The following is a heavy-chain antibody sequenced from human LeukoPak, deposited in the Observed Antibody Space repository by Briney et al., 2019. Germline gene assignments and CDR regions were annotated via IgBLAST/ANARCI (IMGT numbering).Heavy chain of an antibody. V-gene: IGHV3-30*02. D-gene: IGHD3-22*01. CDR1: GFTFSRYG. CDR2: IRYDGSNK. Sequence: GGSLRLSCGASGFTFSRYGMHWVRQAPGKGLEWVAFIRYDGSNKYYADSVKGRFTISRDSSKNSLNLQMNSLRAEDTAVYYCARADSSGYYLVGGFDIWGQGTMVTVSS. CDR3: ARADSSGYYLVGGFDI. J-gene: IGHJ3*02.